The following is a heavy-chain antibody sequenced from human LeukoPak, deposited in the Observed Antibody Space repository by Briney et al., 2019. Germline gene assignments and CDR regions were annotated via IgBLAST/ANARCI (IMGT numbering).Heavy chain of an antibody. CDR1: GGSISSSSYY. J-gene: IGHJ4*02. CDR3: AGQFGELLENYFDY. CDR2: IYYSGST. V-gene: IGHV4-39*01. Sequence: SETLSLTCTVSGGSISSSSYYWGWIRQPPGRGLEWIGSIYYSGSTYYNPSLKSRVTISVDTSKNQFSLKLSSVTAADTAVYYCAGQFGELLENYFDYWGQGTLVTVSS. D-gene: IGHD3-10*01.